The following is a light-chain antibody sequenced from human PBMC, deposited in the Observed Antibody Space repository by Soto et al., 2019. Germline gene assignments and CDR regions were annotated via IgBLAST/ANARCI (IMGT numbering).Light chain of an antibody. CDR2: GAS. CDR1: QSVSSSY. J-gene: IGKJ1*01. V-gene: IGKV3-20*01. Sequence: EIVLTQSPATLSVSPGERATLSCRASQSVSSSYLAWYQHKPGQAPRLLIYGASSRATGIPDRFSGSGSGTDFTLTISRLEPEDFAVYYCHQYGSSSWTFGQGT. CDR3: HQYGSSSWT.